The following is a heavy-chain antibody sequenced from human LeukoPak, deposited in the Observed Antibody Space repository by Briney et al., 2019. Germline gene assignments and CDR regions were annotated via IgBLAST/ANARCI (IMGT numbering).Heavy chain of an antibody. CDR1: GGSISSSSYY. D-gene: IGHD3-9*01. J-gene: IGHJ4*02. V-gene: IGHV4-39*01. Sequence: SETLSLTCTVSGGSISSSSYYWGWIRQPPGKGLEWIGSIYYSGSTYYNPSLKSRVTISVDTSKNQFSLKLSSVTAADTAVYYCARQGTYYDILTDYTPNRVDYWGQGTLVTVSS. CDR2: IYYSGST. CDR3: ARQGTYYDILTDYTPNRVDY.